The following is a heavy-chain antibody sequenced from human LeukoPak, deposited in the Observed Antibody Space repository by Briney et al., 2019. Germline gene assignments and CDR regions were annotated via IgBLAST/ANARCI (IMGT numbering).Heavy chain of an antibody. CDR1: GFTFSRYS. Sequence: PGGSLRLSCAASGFTFSRYSMNWVRQAPGKGLEWVSSISISSNYIYYPDSLKGRFTISRDNAKNSLYLQINGLRAEDTAVYYCARGSRLGVVGRDAFDIWGQGTMVTVSS. CDR3: ARGSRLGVVGRDAFDI. V-gene: IGHV3-21*01. D-gene: IGHD3-3*01. J-gene: IGHJ3*02. CDR2: ISISSNYI.